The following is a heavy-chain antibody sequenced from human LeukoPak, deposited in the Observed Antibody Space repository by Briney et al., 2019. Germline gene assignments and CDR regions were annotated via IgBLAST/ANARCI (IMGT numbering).Heavy chain of an antibody. V-gene: IGHV4-61*02. CDR2: IYTSGST. CDR3: ARQAGPIPPLI. Sequence: SETLSLTCTVSGGSISSGSYYWSWIRQPAGKGLEWIGRIYTSGSTNYNPSLKSRVTISVDTSKNQFSLKLSSVTAADTAVYYCARQAGPIPPLIWGQGTMVTVSS. J-gene: IGHJ3*02. CDR1: GGSISSGSYY.